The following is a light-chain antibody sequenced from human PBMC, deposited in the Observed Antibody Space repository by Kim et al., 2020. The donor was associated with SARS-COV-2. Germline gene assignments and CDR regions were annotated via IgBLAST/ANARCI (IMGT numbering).Light chain of an antibody. CDR2: DAS. V-gene: IGKV1-13*02. Sequence: AIQLTQSPSSLSASVGDRVTITCRASQGISSALAWYQQKPGKAPKLLIYDASSLESGVPSRFSGSGSGTDFTPTISRLQPEDSANYYRQQINSSPTFGGGTKVDIK. CDR1: QGISSA. J-gene: IGKJ4*01. CDR3: QQINSSPT.